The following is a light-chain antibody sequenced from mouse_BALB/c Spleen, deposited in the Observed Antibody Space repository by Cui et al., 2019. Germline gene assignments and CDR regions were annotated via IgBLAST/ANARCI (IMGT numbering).Light chain of an antibody. CDR2: LTS. Sequence: QIHLTQSPAIMSASPGEKVTMTCSASSSVSYMYWYQQKPRSSPKPWIYLTSNLASGVPARFSGSGSGTSYSLTISSMEAEDAATYYCQQWSSNPLTFGAGTKLELK. CDR1: SSVSY. V-gene: IGKV4-68*01. J-gene: IGKJ5*01. CDR3: QQWSSNPLT.